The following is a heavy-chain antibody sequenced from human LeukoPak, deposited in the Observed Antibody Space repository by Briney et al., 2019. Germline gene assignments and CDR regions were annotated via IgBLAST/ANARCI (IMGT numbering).Heavy chain of an antibody. CDR3: AKGPVAGTLQINQILTD. V-gene: IGHV3-30*02. Sequence: PGGSLRLSCAASGFTFSSYGMHRVRQAPGKGLEWVAFIRYDGSNKYYADSVKGRFTISRDNSKNTLYLQMNSLRAEDTAVYYCAKGPVAGTLQINQILTDWGQGTLVTVSS. CDR2: IRYDGSNK. D-gene: IGHD6-19*01. CDR1: GFTFSSYG. J-gene: IGHJ4*02.